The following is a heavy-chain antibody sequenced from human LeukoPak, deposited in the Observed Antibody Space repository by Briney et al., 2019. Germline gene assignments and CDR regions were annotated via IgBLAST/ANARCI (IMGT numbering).Heavy chain of an antibody. CDR1: GGSISSSSYY. Sequence: PSETLSLTCTVSGGSISSSSYYWGWIRQPPGKGLEWIGSICYSGSTYYNPSLKSRVTISVDTSKNQFSLKLSSVIAADTAVYYCARTTEGYCSSASCFGFSYSYYMDVWGKGTTVTISS. V-gene: IGHV4-39*07. J-gene: IGHJ6*03. D-gene: IGHD2-2*01. CDR2: ICYSGST. CDR3: ARTTEGYCSSASCFGFSYSYYMDV.